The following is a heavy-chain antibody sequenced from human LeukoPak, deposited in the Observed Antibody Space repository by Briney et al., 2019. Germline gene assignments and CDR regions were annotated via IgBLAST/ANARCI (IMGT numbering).Heavy chain of an antibody. CDR1: GGSFSGYY. CDR2: INHSGST. Sequence: SETLSLTCAVYGGSFSGYYWSWIRQPPGKGLEWIGEINHSGSTNYNPSLKSRVTISVDTSKNQFSLKLSSVTAADTAVYYCARLDTIFNGMDVWGQGTTVTVSS. CDR3: ARLDTIFNGMDV. J-gene: IGHJ6*02. D-gene: IGHD3-3*01. V-gene: IGHV4-34*01.